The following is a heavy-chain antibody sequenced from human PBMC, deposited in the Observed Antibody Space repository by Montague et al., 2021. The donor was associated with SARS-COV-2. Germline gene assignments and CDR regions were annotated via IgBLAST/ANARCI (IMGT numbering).Heavy chain of an antibody. V-gene: IGHV4-59*08. Sequence: SETLSLTCSIPCRCIQANIGRAHVCTPPTTRCRMWICASYYSGSTNYNPSLKSRVTISVDTSKNQFSLKLSSVTAADTAVYYCARGFDYWGQGTLVTVSS. J-gene: IGHJ4*02. CDR1: CRCIQAN. CDR3: ARGFDY. CDR2: SYYSGST.